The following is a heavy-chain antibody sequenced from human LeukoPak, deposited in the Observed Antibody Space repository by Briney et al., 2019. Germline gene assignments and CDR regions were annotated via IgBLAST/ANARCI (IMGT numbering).Heavy chain of an antibody. CDR1: GFTFSNYW. CDR3: ARVRNDIAAADY. D-gene: IGHD6-13*01. V-gene: IGHV3-7*05. Sequence: GGSLRLSCAASGFTFSNYWMSWVRQAPGKGLEWVANIKQDGSEKYYVDSVKGRFTISRDNAKNSLSLQMISLRAEDTAVYYCARVRNDIAAADYWGREPWSPSPQ. CDR2: IKQDGSEK. J-gene: IGHJ4*02.